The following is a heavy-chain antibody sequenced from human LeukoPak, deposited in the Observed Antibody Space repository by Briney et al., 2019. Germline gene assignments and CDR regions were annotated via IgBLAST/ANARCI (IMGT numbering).Heavy chain of an antibody. J-gene: IGHJ4*02. CDR1: GFTFSNYA. D-gene: IGHD2-21*02. Sequence: GGSLRLSCAASGFTFSNYAMSWVRRAPARGLEWVSSLRGDGETFYADSVKGRFTLSRDNSRNTVYLQLNNLRVEDTAVYYCAKDSQIAYCGGDCYSGMYYFDYWGQGTLVTVSS. V-gene: IGHV3-23*01. CDR3: AKDSQIAYCGGDCYSGMYYFDY. CDR2: LRGDGET.